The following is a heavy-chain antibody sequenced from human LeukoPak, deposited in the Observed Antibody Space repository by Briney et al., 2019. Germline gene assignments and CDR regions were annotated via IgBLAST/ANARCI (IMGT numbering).Heavy chain of an antibody. D-gene: IGHD4-17*01. CDR2: IYYSGST. CDR3: ARHADYGAYLDY. J-gene: IGHJ4*02. V-gene: IGHV4-61*05. Sequence: SQTLSLTCTVSVRSISSSTYYWSRIRQPPGKGLEWIGYIYYSGSTNYNTYLKSRVTASVDTSKNQFSLRLSSVTAADTAVYYCARHADYGAYLDYWGQGTLVTVSS. CDR1: VRSISSSTYY.